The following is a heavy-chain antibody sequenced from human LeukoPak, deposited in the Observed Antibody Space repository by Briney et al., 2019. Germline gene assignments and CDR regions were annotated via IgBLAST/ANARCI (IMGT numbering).Heavy chain of an antibody. CDR1: GFTFSTYA. Sequence: GGSLRLSCAASGFTFSTYAMHWVRQAPGKALEYVSGISTNGGTTYYANSVKGRFTISRDNSKNTLFLQMGSLRAEDMAVYYCARVTSYFYYMDVWGKGTTVTVSS. D-gene: IGHD3-16*01. V-gene: IGHV3-64*01. CDR3: ARVTSYFYYMDV. J-gene: IGHJ6*03. CDR2: ISTNGGTT.